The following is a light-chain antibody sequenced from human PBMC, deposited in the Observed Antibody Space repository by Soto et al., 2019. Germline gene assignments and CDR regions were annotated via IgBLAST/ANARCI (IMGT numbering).Light chain of an antibody. Sequence: QSALTQPASVSGSPGQSITISCTGTSSDVGAYDYVSWYQQHPDKAPKLMIYEVSNRPSGVSNRFSGSKSVNTATLTISGIQADDEADYYCSSYTSCSTRVFATGTQLTVL. CDR3: SSYTSCSTRV. J-gene: IGLJ1*01. CDR1: SSDVGAYDY. V-gene: IGLV2-14*03. CDR2: EVS.